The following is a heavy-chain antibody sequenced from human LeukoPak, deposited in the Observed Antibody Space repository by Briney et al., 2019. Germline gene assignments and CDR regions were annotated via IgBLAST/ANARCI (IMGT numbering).Heavy chain of an antibody. D-gene: IGHD2-2*01. J-gene: IGHJ6*02. V-gene: IGHV3-23*01. CDR1: GSTLSRKA. CDR3: AKEIEYCSSTSGFYYYGMDD. CDR2: ISGSGGST. Sequence: PGGSLSLSCPASGSTLSRKATRWVRQAPGKGLEWVSAISGSGGSTYYADSGKGRFTISRDNSKNTLYLQMNSPRTEDTAVYYCAKEIEYCSSTSGFYYYGMDDWGQGTTVTVSS.